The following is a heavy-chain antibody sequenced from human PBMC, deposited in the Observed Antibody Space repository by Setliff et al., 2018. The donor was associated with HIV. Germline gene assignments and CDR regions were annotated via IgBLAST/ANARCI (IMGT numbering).Heavy chain of an antibody. CDR3: AKGCGGAGFCYYADY. CDR1: GFTLADYA. Sequence: PGGSLRLSCTASGFTLADYALSWVRQAPGKGLECVGFIRNIAYGESIEYAASVKDRFTISRDNSKNTLYLHMNNLRGDDTAVYYCAKGCGGAGFCYYADYWGQGTVVTVSS. J-gene: IGHJ4*02. CDR2: IRNIAYGESI. D-gene: IGHD2-21*01. V-gene: IGHV3-49*04.